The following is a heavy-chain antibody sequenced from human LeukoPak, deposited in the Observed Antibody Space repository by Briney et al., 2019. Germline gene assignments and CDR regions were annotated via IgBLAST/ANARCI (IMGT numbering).Heavy chain of an antibody. CDR1: AGTFIIYA. Sequence: GAAVTVSFKSSAGTFIIYAISWVRQAPGQGLEWMGGIIPIFGTANYAQKFQGRVTITTDESTSTAYMELSSLRSEDTAVYYCARAQNYGDYLSPYDYWGQGTLVTVSS. V-gene: IGHV1-69*05. CDR3: ARAQNYGDYLSPYDY. D-gene: IGHD4-17*01. J-gene: IGHJ4*02. CDR2: IIPIFGTA.